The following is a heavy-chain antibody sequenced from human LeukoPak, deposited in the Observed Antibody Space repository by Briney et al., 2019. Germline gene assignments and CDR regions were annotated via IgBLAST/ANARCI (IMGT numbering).Heavy chain of an antibody. CDR3: AELGITMIGGV. J-gene: IGHJ6*04. CDR2: ISGSGGST. D-gene: IGHD3-10*02. CDR1: GFTFSSYA. V-gene: IGHV3-23*01. Sequence: GGSLRLSCAASGFTFSSYAMSWVRQAPGKGLQWVSAISGSGGSTYYSDSVKGRFTISRDNSKSTLYLQMNSLRAEDTALYYCAELGITMIGGVWGKGTTVTISS.